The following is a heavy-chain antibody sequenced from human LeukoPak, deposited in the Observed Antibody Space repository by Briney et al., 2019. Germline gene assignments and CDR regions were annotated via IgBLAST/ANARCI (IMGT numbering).Heavy chain of an antibody. CDR1: GFSFSSHW. CDR3: ARIYEYISGWYRNDY. D-gene: IGHD6-19*01. CDR2: IKQDASEK. J-gene: IGHJ4*02. V-gene: IGHV3-7*01. Sequence: TGGSLRLSCAASGFSFSSHWMSWVRQAPGKGLEWVANIKQDASEKYFVDSVKGRFTISRDNAKNLLYLQMNSLRVEDTAVYYCARIYEYISGWYRNDYWGQGTLVTVAS.